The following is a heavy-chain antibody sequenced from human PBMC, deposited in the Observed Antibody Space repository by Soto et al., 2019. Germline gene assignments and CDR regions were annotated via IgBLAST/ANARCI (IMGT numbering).Heavy chain of an antibody. CDR3: SIGSWSAETFDV. D-gene: IGHD2-2*01. CDR2: IIPMLPVT. CDR1: GGTFNTYT. Sequence: QVHLIQSGAEVKKPGSSVKVSCKAAGGTFNTYTLFWVRQAPGHGLEWMGRIIPMLPVTNSAQKFQGRLTLTAPKSTGTAFMELTSLTSDATAVYYCSIGSWSAETFDVWGQGTMVTVSS. J-gene: IGHJ3*01. V-gene: IGHV1-69*02.